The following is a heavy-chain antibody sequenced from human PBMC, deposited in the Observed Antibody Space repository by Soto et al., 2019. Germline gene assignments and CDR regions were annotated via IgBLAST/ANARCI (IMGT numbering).Heavy chain of an antibody. J-gene: IGHJ6*02. V-gene: IGHV4-61*01. CDR1: GGSVSSGTYY. D-gene: IGHD3-3*01. Sequence: PSETLSLTCTVSGGSVSSGTYYWSWIRQSPGKGLEWIGYIYDSGSTNYNPSLKSRVTISVDTSKNQFSLKLTSVTAADTAVYYCAREDYDFWSGQDANYYGMDVWGQGTTVTVSS. CDR3: AREDYDFWSGQDANYYGMDV. CDR2: IYDSGST.